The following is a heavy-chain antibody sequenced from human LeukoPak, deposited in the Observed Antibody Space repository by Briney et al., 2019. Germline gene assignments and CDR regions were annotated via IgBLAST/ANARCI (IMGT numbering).Heavy chain of an antibody. CDR3: ARAQYSGNCCVDY. CDR1: GITLSSSE. V-gene: IGHV3-48*03. J-gene: IGHJ4*02. CDR2: ISRTVNSI. D-gene: IGHD6-13*01. Sequence: GESLRLSCAASGITLSSSEMNWGRLAPGKGLEWISYISRTVNSIYYADSVKGRFTISRDSAKNSLYLQMNSLRAEDTAVYYCARAQYSGNCCVDYWGQGTLVTVAS.